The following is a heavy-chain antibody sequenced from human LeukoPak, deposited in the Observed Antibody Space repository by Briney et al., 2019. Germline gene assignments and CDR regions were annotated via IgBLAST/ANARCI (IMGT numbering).Heavy chain of an antibody. CDR3: ARDRRPYHYGSGSGIFDY. CDR2: IIPIFGTA. D-gene: IGHD3-10*01. CDR1: GGTFSSYA. V-gene: IGHV1-69*13. J-gene: IGHJ4*02. Sequence: ASVKVSCKASGGTFSSYAISWVRQAPGQGLEWMGGIIPIFGTANYAQKFQGRVTITADESTGTAYMELSSLRSEDTAVYYCARDRRPYHYGSGSGIFDYWGQGTLVTVSS.